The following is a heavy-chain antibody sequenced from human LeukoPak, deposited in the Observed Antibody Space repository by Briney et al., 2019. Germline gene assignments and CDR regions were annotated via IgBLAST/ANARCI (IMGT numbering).Heavy chain of an antibody. V-gene: IGHV4-34*01. CDR1: GGSFSGYY. CDR3: ARVKYCSGGSCYDYYGMDV. Sequence: SETLSLTCAVYGGSFSGYYWSWIRQPPGKGLEWIGEINQSGSTNYNPSLKSRVTISVDTSKNQFSLKLSSVTAADTAVYYCARVKYCSGGSCYDYYGMDVWGQGTTVTVSS. J-gene: IGHJ6*02. D-gene: IGHD2-15*01. CDR2: INQSGST.